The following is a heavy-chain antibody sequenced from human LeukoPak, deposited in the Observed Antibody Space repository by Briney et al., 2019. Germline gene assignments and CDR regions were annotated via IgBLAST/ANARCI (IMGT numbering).Heavy chain of an antibody. CDR2: IKSKTDGGTT. Sequence: GGSLRLSCAASGFTFSNAWMSWVRQAPGKGLGWVGRIKSKTDGGTTDYAAPVKGRFTISRDDSKNTLYLQMNSLKTEDTAVYYCTTRNFSSGWILFDYWGQGTLVTVSS. D-gene: IGHD6-19*01. J-gene: IGHJ4*02. CDR3: TTRNFSSGWILFDY. V-gene: IGHV3-15*01. CDR1: GFTFSNAW.